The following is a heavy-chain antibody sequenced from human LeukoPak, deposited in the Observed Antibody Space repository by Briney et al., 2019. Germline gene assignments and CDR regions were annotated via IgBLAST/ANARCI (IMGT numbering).Heavy chain of an antibody. J-gene: IGHJ4*02. CDR3: ARDNDSRDPPHFDY. D-gene: IGHD3-16*01. V-gene: IGHV1-2*02. CDR1: GYTFTDYY. CDR2: INPNGGGT. Sequence: ASVKVSCKASGYTFTDYYMHWVRQAPGQGLEWVGWINPNGGGTDYAQKFQGRVTVTRDTSISTAYMELSSLRSEDTAVYYCARDNDSRDPPHFDYWGQGTLVTVSS.